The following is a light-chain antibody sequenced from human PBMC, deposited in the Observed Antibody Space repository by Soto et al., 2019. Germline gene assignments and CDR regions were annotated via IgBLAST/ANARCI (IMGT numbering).Light chain of an antibody. CDR1: INDIGRFDF. CDR3: SSFTLYNTVV. Sequence: QSALTQPASVSGSPGQSITISCAGTINDIGRFDFVSWYRQHPGEAPKLILYGVSDRPSGVSDRFSGSKSGDTASLTISGLQTEDEAHYYCSSFTLYNTVVFGGGTKVTVL. V-gene: IGLV2-14*01. J-gene: IGLJ2*01. CDR2: GVS.